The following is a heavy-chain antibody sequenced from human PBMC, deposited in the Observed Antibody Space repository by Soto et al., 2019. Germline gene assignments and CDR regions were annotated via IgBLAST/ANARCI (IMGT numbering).Heavy chain of an antibody. CDR3: ATIDRRGVAVVGMGIDS. CDR2: ISTTNSYI. J-gene: IGHJ4*02. D-gene: IGHD6-19*01. V-gene: IGHV3-21*06. CDR1: GFTFSAFT. Sequence: EVQLVESGGGLVEPGGSLRLSCTASGFTFSAFTMNWVRQAPGKGLEWVASISTTNSYIYYTDSVQGRFTISRDNAKNSLYLQMNTLRAEDTAVYYCATIDRRGVAVVGMGIDSWGQGTLVTVSS.